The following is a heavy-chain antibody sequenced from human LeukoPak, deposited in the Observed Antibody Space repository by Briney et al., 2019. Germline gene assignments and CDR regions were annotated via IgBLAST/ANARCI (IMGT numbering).Heavy chain of an antibody. V-gene: IGHV3-48*03. D-gene: IGHD1-14*01. Sequence: PGGSLRLSCAASGFTFSSYGMNWVRQAPGRGLEWVSFITNNGRTIYYADSVKGRFTISRDDAKNSLYLQMNCLRADDTAIYYCARDMRPPPERYFGLWGRGTLVTVSS. CDR3: ARDMRPPPERYFGL. CDR2: ITNNGRTI. CDR1: GFTFSSYG. J-gene: IGHJ2*01.